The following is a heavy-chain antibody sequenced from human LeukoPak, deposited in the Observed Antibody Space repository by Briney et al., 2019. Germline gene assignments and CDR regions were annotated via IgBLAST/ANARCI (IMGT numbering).Heavy chain of an antibody. CDR3: ARVDDSSGYYSYYFDY. D-gene: IGHD3-22*01. J-gene: IGHJ4*02. CDR2: IYYSGST. CDR1: GGSISSYY. Sequence: PSETLSLTCTVSGGSISSYYWSWVRQPPGKGLEWIGYIYYSGSTNYNPSLKSRVTISVDASKNQFSLELSSVTAADTAVYYCARVDDSSGYYSYYFDYWGQGTLVTVSS. V-gene: IGHV4-59*01.